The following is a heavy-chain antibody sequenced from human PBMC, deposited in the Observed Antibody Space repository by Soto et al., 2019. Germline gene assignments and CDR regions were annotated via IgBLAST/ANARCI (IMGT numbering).Heavy chain of an antibody. CDR2: INAGNDNT. D-gene: IGHD3-3*01. Sequence: QVQLVQSGAEVKKPGASVKVSCKASGYTFTTYVMHWVRQAPGQRLEWMGWINAGNDNTKYSQKFQGRVTITRDTSASTVYMELSSLSSEDTAVYYCARVGHYYYGMDVWGQGTTLTVSS. V-gene: IGHV1-3*01. J-gene: IGHJ6*02. CDR1: GYTFTTYV. CDR3: ARVGHYYYGMDV.